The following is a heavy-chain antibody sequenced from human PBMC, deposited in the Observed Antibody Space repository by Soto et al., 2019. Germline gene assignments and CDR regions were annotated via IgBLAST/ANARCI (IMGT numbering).Heavy chain of an antibody. D-gene: IGHD3-3*01. J-gene: IGHJ4*02. CDR2: ISAYNGNT. CDR1: GYTFTSYG. Sequence: ASVKVSCQASGYTFTSYGISWVRQARGQGLEWMGWISAYNGNTNYAQKLQGRVTMTTDTSTSTAYMELRSLRSDDTAVYYCARVGDFWSGHNYFDYWGQGTLVTVSS. CDR3: ARVGDFWSGHNYFDY. V-gene: IGHV1-18*04.